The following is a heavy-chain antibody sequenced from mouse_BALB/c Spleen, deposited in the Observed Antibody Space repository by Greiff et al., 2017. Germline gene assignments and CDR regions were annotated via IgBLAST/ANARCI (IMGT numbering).Heavy chain of an antibody. V-gene: IGHV1-69*02. J-gene: IGHJ4*01. Sequence: QVQLQQPGAELVKPGAPVKLSCKASGYTFTSYWMNWVKQRPGRGLEWIGRIDPSDSETHYNQKFKDKATLTVDKSSSTAYIQLSSLTSEDSAVYYCARSSGYYAMDYWGQGTSVTVSS. CDR1: GYTFTSYW. CDR3: ARSSGYYAMDY. CDR2: IDPSDSET.